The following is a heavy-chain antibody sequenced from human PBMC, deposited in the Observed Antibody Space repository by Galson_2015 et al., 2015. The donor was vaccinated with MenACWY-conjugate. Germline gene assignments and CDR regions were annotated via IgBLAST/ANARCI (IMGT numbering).Heavy chain of an antibody. Sequence: SLRLSCAASGFTFADYAMTWFRQAPGAGLEWVGFIRRKDYGGTTEYAPSVQGRFTISRDDSKSIAYLQMNSLKTEDTAVYYCAKENGDRSFWHRVGNCWGQGTLVTVSS. CDR3: AKENGDRSFWHRVGNC. CDR1: GFTFADYA. J-gene: IGHJ4*02. D-gene: IGHD3-22*01. CDR2: IRRKDYGGTT. V-gene: IGHV3-49*03.